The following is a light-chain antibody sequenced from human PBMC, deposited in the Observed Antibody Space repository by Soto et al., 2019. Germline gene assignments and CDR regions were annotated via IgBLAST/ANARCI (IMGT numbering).Light chain of an antibody. V-gene: IGKV3-15*01. CDR1: QSVSSN. CDR3: QQYNNWPPP. CDR2: GAS. Sequence: EIVMTQSPATLSVSPGERATLSCRASQSVSSNLAWYQQKPGQAPRLLFYGASTRATGIPARFSGSGSGTEFTLTISSLQSEDFAVYYCQQYNNWPPPFGGGTKVEIK. J-gene: IGKJ4*01.